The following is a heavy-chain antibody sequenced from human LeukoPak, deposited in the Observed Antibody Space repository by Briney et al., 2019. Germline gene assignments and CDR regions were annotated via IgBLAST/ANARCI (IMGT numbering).Heavy chain of an antibody. CDR3: AGDATHSVAFDI. V-gene: IGHV3-7*01. D-gene: IGHD1-1*01. CDR1: GFTISSYW. Sequence: GGSLRLSWGAAGFTISSYWMSWVRQAGGRGVEWVAKISAAGSDKYYVASVKAQFSTSRDNAKTSLYLQMNRLRAEDTAVYYCAGDATHSVAFDIWGQGTMVTVSS. J-gene: IGHJ3*02. CDR2: ISAAGSDK.